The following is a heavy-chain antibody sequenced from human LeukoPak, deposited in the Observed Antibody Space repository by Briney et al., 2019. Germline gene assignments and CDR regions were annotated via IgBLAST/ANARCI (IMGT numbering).Heavy chain of an antibody. CDR2: FIPLFGIA. Sequence: SVKVSCKASGGTFTKSAFSWVRQAPGQGLEWMGGFIPLFGIANSAQEFQGRVAITADQSTSTAYMQLSSLRSEDTAMYFCTRVIAIGQPPYYYYMDLWGKGTTVTVSS. D-gene: IGHD2-21*01. CDR1: GGTFTKSA. V-gene: IGHV1-69*10. CDR3: TRVIAIGQPPYYYYMDL. J-gene: IGHJ6*03.